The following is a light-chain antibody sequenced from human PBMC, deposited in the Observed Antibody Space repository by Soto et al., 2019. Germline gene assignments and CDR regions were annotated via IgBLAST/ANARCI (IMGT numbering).Light chain of an antibody. CDR3: QQFHSTPFT. Sequence: DIVMTQSPDSLALSLGERATISCKSSQSVFYSTKSKNYLAWYQQKPGQPPKLLIYWTSIRDSGVPDRFSGSGSGTDFTLTISSLQAEDVAVYYCQQFHSTPFTFGGGTKVEIK. CDR1: QSVFYSTKSKNY. V-gene: IGKV4-1*01. J-gene: IGKJ4*01. CDR2: WTS.